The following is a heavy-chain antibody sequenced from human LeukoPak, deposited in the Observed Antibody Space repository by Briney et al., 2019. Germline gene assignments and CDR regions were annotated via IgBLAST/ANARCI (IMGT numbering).Heavy chain of an antibody. J-gene: IGHJ4*02. CDR3: ARDWGGRDGYRTFDY. Sequence: ASVKVSCKASGYTFTSYYMHWVRQAPGQGLEWMGIINPSGGSTSYAQKFQSRVTMTRDMSTSTVYMELSSLRSEDTAVYYCARDWGGRDGYRTFDYWGQGTLVTVSS. CDR1: GYTFTSYY. V-gene: IGHV1-46*01. D-gene: IGHD5-24*01. CDR2: INPSGGST.